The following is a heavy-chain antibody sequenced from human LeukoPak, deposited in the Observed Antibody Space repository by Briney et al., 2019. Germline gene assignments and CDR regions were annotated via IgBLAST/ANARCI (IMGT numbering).Heavy chain of an antibody. D-gene: IGHD3-10*01. J-gene: IGHJ6*03. CDR3: ARGYGSGSLSNYYYYMDV. V-gene: IGHV4-39*01. Sequence: AETLSLTCTVSGGSISSSSYYWGWLRQPPGKGLEWIGSIYYSGSTYYNPSLKSRVTISVDTSKNQFSLKLSSVTAADTAVYYCARGYGSGSLSNYYYYMDVWGKGTTVTISS. CDR2: IYYSGST. CDR1: GGSISSSSYY.